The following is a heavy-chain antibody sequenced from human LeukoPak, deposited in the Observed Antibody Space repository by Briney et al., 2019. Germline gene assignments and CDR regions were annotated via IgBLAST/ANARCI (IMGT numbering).Heavy chain of an antibody. CDR3: ARGQYYYGSGSYAKLDY. CDR2: IYTSGST. D-gene: IGHD3-10*01. Sequence: SETLSLTCTVSGGSISSYYWSWIRQPAGKGQEWIGRIYTSGSTNYNPSLKSRVTMSVDTSKNQFSLKLSSVTAADTAVYYCARGQYYYGSGSYAKLDYWGQGTLVTVSS. V-gene: IGHV4-4*07. J-gene: IGHJ4*02. CDR1: GGSISSYY.